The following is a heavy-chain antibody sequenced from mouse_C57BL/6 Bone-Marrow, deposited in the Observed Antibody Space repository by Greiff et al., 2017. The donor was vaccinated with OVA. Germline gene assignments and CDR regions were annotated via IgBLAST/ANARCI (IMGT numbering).Heavy chain of an antibody. V-gene: IGHV1-53*01. CDR1: GYTFTSYW. CDR2: INPSNGGT. CDR3: ARDGITTVVATDY. Sequence: QVQLQQPGTELVKPGASVKLSCKASGYTFTSYWMHWVKQRPGQGLEWIGNINPSNGGTNYNEKFKSKATLTVDKSSSKAYMQLSSLTSEDSAVYYCARDGITTVVATDYWGQGTTLTVSS. J-gene: IGHJ2*01. D-gene: IGHD1-1*01.